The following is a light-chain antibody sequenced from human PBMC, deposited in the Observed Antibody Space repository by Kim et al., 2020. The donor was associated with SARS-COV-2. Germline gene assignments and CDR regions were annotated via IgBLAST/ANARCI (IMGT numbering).Light chain of an antibody. J-gene: IGKJ4*01. CDR2: DAS. CDR3: QQRINWPLT. CDR1: QTVSTY. V-gene: IGKV3-11*01. Sequence: DIVLTQSPVTLSLSPGERATLSCRASQTVSTYLAWYQQKPGQTPRLLIYDASKRATSIPSRFSGSGSETDFTLTISSLEPEDFAVYYCQQRINWPLTIGRGTKVDIK.